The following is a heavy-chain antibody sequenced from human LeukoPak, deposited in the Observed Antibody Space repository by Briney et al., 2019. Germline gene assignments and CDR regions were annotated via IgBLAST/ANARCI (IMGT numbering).Heavy chain of an antibody. CDR2: IYHSGST. CDR1: GGSINSGDYS. J-gene: IGHJ4*02. D-gene: IGHD3-22*01. V-gene: IGHV4-30-2*01. CDR3: ARGRQTYYDSSALGYYFDY. Sequence: SQTLSLTCAVSGGSINSGDYSWSWIRQPPGKGLEWIGYIYHSGSTYYNPSFKSRVTISIDRSKNQFSLKLNSVTAADTAVYYCARGRQTYYDSSALGYYFDYWGQGTLVTVSS.